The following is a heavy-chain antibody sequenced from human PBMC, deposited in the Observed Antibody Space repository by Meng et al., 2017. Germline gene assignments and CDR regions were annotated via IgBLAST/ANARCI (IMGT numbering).Heavy chain of an antibody. J-gene: IGHJ4*02. CDR2: INWNGGST. CDR3: ARGVGDIVVVVAATKPDYYFDY. V-gene: IGHV3-20*04. Sequence: LSLTCAASGFTFSSYGMHWVRQAPGKGLEWVSGINWNGGSTGYADSVKGRFSISRDNAKNSLYLQMNSLRAEDTALYYCARGVGDIVVVVAATKPDYYFDYWGQGTLVTVSS. D-gene: IGHD2-15*01. CDR1: GFTFSSYG.